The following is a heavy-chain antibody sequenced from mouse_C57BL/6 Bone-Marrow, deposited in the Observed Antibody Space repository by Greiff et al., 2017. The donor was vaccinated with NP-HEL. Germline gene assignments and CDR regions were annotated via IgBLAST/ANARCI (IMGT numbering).Heavy chain of an antibody. CDR2: ISDGGSYT. CDR3: ARDRDYDGYYYAMDY. CDR1: GFTFSSYA. D-gene: IGHD2-4*01. V-gene: IGHV5-4*01. Sequence: VQLQQSGGGLVKPGGSLKLSCAASGFTFSSYAMSWVRQTPEKRLEWVATISDGGSYTYYPDNVKGRFTISRDNAKNNLYLQMSHLKSEDTAMYYCARDRDYDGYYYAMDYWGQGTSVTVSS. J-gene: IGHJ4*01.